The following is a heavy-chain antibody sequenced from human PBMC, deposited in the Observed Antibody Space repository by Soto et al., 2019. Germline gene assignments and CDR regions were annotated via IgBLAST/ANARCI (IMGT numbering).Heavy chain of an antibody. CDR3: AKDSSGWPEGVWFDP. CDR1: GFTVSSNY. J-gene: IGHJ5*02. V-gene: IGHV3-23*01. CDR2: VSGGGSST. Sequence: PGGSLRLSCADSGFTVSSNYMSWVRQAPGKGLVWVSGVSGGGSSTNYADSVKGRFTISRDNSKNTLYLQMNSLRAEDTAVYYCAKDSSGWPEGVWFDPWGQGTLVTVSS. D-gene: IGHD6-19*01.